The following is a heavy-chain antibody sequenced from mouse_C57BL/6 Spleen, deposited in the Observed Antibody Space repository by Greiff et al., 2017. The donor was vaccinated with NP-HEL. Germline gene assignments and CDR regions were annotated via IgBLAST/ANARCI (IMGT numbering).Heavy chain of an antibody. CDR3: ARPLYDGSSPFAY. CDR2: INPNTGGT. J-gene: IGHJ3*01. CDR1: GYTFTDYY. V-gene: IGHV1-26*01. D-gene: IGHD1-1*01. Sequence: EVQLQQSGPELVQPGASVKISCKASGYTFTDYYMNWVKQSHGKSLEWIGDINPNTGGTSYNQKFKGKATLTVDKSSSTAYMELRSLTTEDSAVYYCARPLYDGSSPFAYWGQGALVTVAA.